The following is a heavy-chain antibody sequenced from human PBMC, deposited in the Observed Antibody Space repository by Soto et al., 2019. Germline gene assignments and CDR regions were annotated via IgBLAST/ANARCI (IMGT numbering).Heavy chain of an antibody. CDR3: AAPRGGSGYYPWDC. D-gene: IGHD5-12*01. J-gene: IGHJ4*02. Sequence: QVQLVQSGGGLVKPGGSLRLSCAASGFTFSDYYMSWIRQAPGKGLEGIAYSSGSGSDTNYADSVKGRFTISRDNAKNSLYLQMNSLRAEDTAVYYCAAPRGGSGYYPWDCWGPGTLVTVSS. CDR2: SSGSGSDT. CDR1: GFTFSDYY. V-gene: IGHV3-11*05.